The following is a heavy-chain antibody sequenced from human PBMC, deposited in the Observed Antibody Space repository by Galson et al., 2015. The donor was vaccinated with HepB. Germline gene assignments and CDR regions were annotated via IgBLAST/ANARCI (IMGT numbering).Heavy chain of an antibody. CDR2: ISAHNGNT. V-gene: IGHV1-18*04. D-gene: IGHD2-2*01. J-gene: IGHJ4*02. CDR3: ARVLYCSSTSCHLTGEFDH. CDR1: GYTFTSYG. Sequence: SVKVSCKASGYTFTSYGISWVRQAPGQGLEWMGWISAHNGNTNYAQKLQGRVTMTTDTSTSTAYMELRSLRSDDTAVYYCARVLYCSSTSCHLTGEFDHWGQGTLVTVSS.